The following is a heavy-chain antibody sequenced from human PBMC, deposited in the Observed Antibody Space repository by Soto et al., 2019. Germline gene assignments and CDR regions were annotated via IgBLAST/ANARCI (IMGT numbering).Heavy chain of an antibody. CDR3: AKIGTYLRMDV. CDR1: GFTFSSYS. J-gene: IGHJ6*02. V-gene: IGHV3-48*01. D-gene: IGHD3-10*01. CDR2: ISSGSGTT. Sequence: EVQLVESGGGLVQPGGCLRLSCAVSGFTFSSYSMTWVRQAPGKGLEWVSYISSGSGTTYYADSVKGRFSISRDNANNSLYLQMNSLRVEDTAVYYCAKIGTYLRMDVWGQGTTVTVSS.